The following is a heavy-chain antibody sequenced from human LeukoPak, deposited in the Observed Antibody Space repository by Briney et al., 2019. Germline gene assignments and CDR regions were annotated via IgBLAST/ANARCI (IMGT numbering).Heavy chain of an antibody. CDR1: GLTFRSYG. CDR2: ISYDGGTQ. Sequence: GGSLRLSCAASGLTFRSYGMHWVRQAPGKGLEWVAVISYDGGTQYYADSVKGRFTISRDNSKNTLYLQMNSLRAEDTAVYYCARYPSRYCTSTSCYLVHWGQGALVTVSS. V-gene: IGHV3-30*03. CDR3: ARYPSRYCTSTSCYLVH. J-gene: IGHJ5*02. D-gene: IGHD2-2*01.